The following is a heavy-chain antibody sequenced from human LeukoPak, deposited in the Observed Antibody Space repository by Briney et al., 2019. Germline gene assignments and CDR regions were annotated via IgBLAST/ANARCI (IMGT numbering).Heavy chain of an antibody. D-gene: IGHD3-22*01. CDR1: GFTFSSYG. Sequence: GGSLRLSCAASGFTFSSYGMHWVRQAPGKGLEWVAVISYDGSNKNYADSVKGRFTISRDNSKNTLYLQMNSLRAEDTAVYYCAKEPPSYYEMGYFDYWGQGTLVTVSS. CDR3: AKEPPSYYEMGYFDY. CDR2: ISYDGSNK. V-gene: IGHV3-30*18. J-gene: IGHJ4*02.